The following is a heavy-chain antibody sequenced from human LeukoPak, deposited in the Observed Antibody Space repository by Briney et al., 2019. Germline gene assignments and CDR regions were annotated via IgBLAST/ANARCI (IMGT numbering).Heavy chain of an antibody. CDR3: ARGEGYCSSTSCYSNWFDP. D-gene: IGHD2-2*01. CDR1: GGSISSYY. V-gene: IGHV4-59*01. Sequence: SETLSLTCTVSGGSISSYYWSWIRQPPGKGLEWIGYIYYSGSTNYNPSLKSRVTISVDTSKNQFSLKLSSVTAAVTAVYYCARGEGYCSSTSCYSNWFDPWGQGTLVTVSS. J-gene: IGHJ5*02. CDR2: IYYSGST.